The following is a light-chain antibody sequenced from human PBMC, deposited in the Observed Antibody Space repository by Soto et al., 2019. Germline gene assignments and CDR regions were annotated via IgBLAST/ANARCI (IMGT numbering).Light chain of an antibody. CDR1: SSNIGADHD. J-gene: IGLJ1*01. Sequence: QSVLTQPPSVSGAPGQRVTFSCIGSSSNIGADHDVHWYQQLPGTAPKLPIYGNVNRPSGVPDRFSGSKSGASAALAITGLQAEDEADYYCQSYDSSLGFVFGTGTKVTVL. V-gene: IGLV1-40*01. CDR3: QSYDSSLGFV. CDR2: GNV.